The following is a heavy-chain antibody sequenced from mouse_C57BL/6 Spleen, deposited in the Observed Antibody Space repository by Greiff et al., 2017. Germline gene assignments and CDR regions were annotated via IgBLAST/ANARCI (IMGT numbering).Heavy chain of an antibody. Sequence: EVKLEESGGGLVQPGGSLSLSCAASGFTFTDYYMSWVRQPPGQALEWLGFIRNKANGYTTEYSVSVKGRFTISRDNSQSILYLQMNALRAEDSATYYCARYEGAYSSNYGGVFDYWGQGTTLTVSS. V-gene: IGHV7-3*01. D-gene: IGHD2-5*01. CDR3: ARYEGAYSSNYGGVFDY. J-gene: IGHJ2*01. CDR2: IRNKANGYTT. CDR1: GFTFTDYY.